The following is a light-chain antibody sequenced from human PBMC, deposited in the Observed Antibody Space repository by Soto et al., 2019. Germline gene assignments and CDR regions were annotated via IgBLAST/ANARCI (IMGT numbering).Light chain of an antibody. V-gene: IGKV3-20*01. CDR1: QRVISSS. J-gene: IGKJ4*01. CDR2: YAS. Sequence: IVLTQSPCTLSLSTGERATLSCGASQRVISSSLAWYQQKPGQSPRLLISYASSRTTGIPDRFSGSGSGADFILTISRLEPEDFAVYYCQQYGSSPVTFGGGTKVDIK. CDR3: QQYGSSPVT.